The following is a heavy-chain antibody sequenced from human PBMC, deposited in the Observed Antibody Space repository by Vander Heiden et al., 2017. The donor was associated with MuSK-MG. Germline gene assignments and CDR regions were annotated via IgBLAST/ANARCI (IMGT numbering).Heavy chain of an antibody. Sequence: QVQLVESGGGVVQPGRSLRLSCAASEFTFSSYAMHWVRQAPGKGLEWVAVISNEGSNKYYGDSVKGRFTISRDNSKNTLYLQMNSLRAEDTAVYYCARSLTNWRLSDTVDYWGQGTLVTVSS. CDR1: EFTFSSYA. V-gene: IGHV3-30-3*01. CDR3: ARSLTNWRLSDTVDY. D-gene: IGHD1-1*01. J-gene: IGHJ4*02. CDR2: ISNEGSNK.